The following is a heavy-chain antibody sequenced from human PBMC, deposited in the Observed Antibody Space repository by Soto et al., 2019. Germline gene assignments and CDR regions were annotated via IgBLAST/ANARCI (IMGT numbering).Heavy chain of an antibody. D-gene: IGHD2-15*01. CDR3: ASGYCSGGSCYPYDAFDI. V-gene: IGHV1-69*06. J-gene: IGHJ3*02. Sequence: ASVKVSCKASGGTFSSYAISWVRQAPGQGLEWMGGIIPIFGTANYAQKFQGRVTITADKSTSTAYMELSSLRSEDTAVYYCASGYCSGGSCYPYDAFDIWGQGTMVTVSS. CDR2: IIPIFGTA. CDR1: GGTFSSYA.